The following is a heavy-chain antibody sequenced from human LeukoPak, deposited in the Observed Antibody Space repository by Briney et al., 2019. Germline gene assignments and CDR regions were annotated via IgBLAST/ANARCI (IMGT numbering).Heavy chain of an antibody. J-gene: IGHJ5*02. CDR1: GFTFSSFA. Sequence: GGSLRLSCAASGFTFSSFAMSWVRQAPGKGLEWVSAISGSGTSTYYADSVKGRFTISRDNSKSTLYLQMNSLRAEDTAVYYCAKDLDQLLWFGESTGFDPWGQGTLVTVSS. CDR3: AKDLDQLLWFGESTGFDP. V-gene: IGHV3-23*01. D-gene: IGHD3-10*01. CDR2: ISGSGTST.